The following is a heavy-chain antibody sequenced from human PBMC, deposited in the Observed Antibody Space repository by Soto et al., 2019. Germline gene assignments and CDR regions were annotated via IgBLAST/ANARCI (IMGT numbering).Heavy chain of an antibody. D-gene: IGHD1-7*01. CDR2: ISGSGGST. CDR3: AKGNSWSPALVHDI. J-gene: IGHJ3*02. Sequence: GGSLRLSCAASGFSFRSYAMNWVRQAPGNGLEWVSVISGSGGSTYYADSVKGRFTISRDSSKNTLYLQMNSLRAEDTAIYYRAKGNSWSPALVHDIWGQGTMVTVSS. CDR1: GFSFRSYA. V-gene: IGHV3-23*01.